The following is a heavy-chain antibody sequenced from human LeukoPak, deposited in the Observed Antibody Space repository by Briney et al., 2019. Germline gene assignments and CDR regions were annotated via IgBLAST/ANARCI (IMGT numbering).Heavy chain of an antibody. CDR1: GYTFTSYA. J-gene: IGHJ5*02. CDR2: IIPILGIA. CDR3: ARDYGSGSSRWFDP. Sequence: SVKVSCKASGYTFTSYAISWVRQAPGQGLEWMGRIIPILGIANYAQKFQGRVTITADKSTSTAYMELSSLRSEDTAVYYCARDYGSGSSRWFDPWGQGTLVTVSS. D-gene: IGHD3-10*01. V-gene: IGHV1-69*04.